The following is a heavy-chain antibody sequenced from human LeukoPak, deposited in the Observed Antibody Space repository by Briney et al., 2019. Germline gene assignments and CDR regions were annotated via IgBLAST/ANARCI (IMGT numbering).Heavy chain of an antibody. J-gene: IGHJ5*02. CDR1: GYTFTSYD. CDR2: MNPNSGGT. CDR3: ARVQGGYYYGWFDP. V-gene: IGHV1-2*02. D-gene: IGHD3-22*01. Sequence: ASVKVSCKASGYTFTSYDINWVRQATGQGLEWMGWMNPNSGGTNYAQKFQGRVTMTRDTSISTAYMELSRLRSDDTAVYYCARVQGGYYYGWFDPWGQGTLVTVSS.